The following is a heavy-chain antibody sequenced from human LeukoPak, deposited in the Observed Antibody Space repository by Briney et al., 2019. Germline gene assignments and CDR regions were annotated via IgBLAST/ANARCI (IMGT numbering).Heavy chain of an antibody. CDR2: IKQDGSEK. CDR3: ARALDIVATITPIDY. D-gene: IGHD5-12*01. CDR1: GFTFSSYW. Sequence: GGSLRLSCPASGFTFSSYWMSWVRQAPGKGLEWVANIKQDGSEKYYVDSVKGRFTISRDNAKNSLYLQMNSLRAEDTAVYYCARALDIVATITPIDYWGQGTLVTVSS. J-gene: IGHJ4*02. V-gene: IGHV3-7*02.